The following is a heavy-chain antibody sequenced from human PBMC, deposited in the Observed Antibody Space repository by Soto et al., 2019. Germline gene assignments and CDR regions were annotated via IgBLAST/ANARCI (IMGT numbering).Heavy chain of an antibody. CDR1: GYTFTSYY. CDR3: ARYATLYSSSWYHYYYGMDV. V-gene: IGHV1-46*01. CDR2: INPSGGST. J-gene: IGHJ6*02. D-gene: IGHD6-13*01. Sequence: ASVKVSCKASGYTFTSYYMHWVRQAPGQGLEWMGIINPSGGSTSYAQKFQGRVTMTRDTSTSTVYMELSSLRSEDTAVYYCARYATLYSSSWYHYYYGMDVWGQGTTVTVSS.